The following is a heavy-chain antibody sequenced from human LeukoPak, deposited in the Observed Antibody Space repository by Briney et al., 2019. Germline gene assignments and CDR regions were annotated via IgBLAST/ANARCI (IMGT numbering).Heavy chain of an antibody. J-gene: IGHJ4*02. D-gene: IGHD2-2*01. CDR1: GSTLTELS. Sequence: GAPVRLSCKVSGSTLTELSMHWGRQAPGQGRGGRGGFDPEDGETIYAQKFQGRVTMTEDTSTDTAYMELSSLRSEDTAVYYCATLNIVVVPAAVTYNFDYWGQGTLVTVSS. V-gene: IGHV1-24*01. CDR3: ATLNIVVVPAAVTYNFDY. CDR2: FDPEDGET.